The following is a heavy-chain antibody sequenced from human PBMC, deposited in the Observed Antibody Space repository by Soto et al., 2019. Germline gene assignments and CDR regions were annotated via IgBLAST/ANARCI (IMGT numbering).Heavy chain of an antibody. D-gene: IGHD1-7*01. J-gene: IGHJ6*02. CDR2: INHRGSS. V-gene: IGHV4-34*01. CDR1: GGSLSGYY. Sequence: PSKPLYLTFAVTGGSLSGYYWTWIRQSPGKGLEWIGEINHRGSSDYNPSLKSRVTLSIDASMNHVTLELTSVTAADTAVYYCERADNRNYICGVDVWGQGTSVTVAS. CDR3: ERADNRNYICGVDV.